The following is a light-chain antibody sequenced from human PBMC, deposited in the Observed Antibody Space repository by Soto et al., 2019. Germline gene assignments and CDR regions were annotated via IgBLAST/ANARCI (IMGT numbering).Light chain of an antibody. J-gene: IGKJ2*01. CDR3: QQSYSIPPT. V-gene: IGKV1-39*01. Sequence: DIRMTQSPSSLSASVGDRVTITCRASQSISTYLSWYQQKPGKAPKLLIYGATRLQSGAPSRFTGSGSGTEFTLTISSLQPEDFATYSSQQSYSIPPTLAQGTELEIK. CDR1: QSISTY. CDR2: GAT.